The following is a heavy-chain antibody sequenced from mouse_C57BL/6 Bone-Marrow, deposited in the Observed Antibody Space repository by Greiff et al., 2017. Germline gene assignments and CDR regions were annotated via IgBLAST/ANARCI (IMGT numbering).Heavy chain of an antibody. Sequence: QVQLQQPGAELVKPGASVKMSCKASGYTFTSYWITWVKQRPGQGLEWIGDIYPTSGRTNYNEKFKSQAILTVDTSPNTAYMQLSSLTSEDSAVFYGARSGPLGRSFDYWCQGTTPTVTA. D-gene: IGHD4-1*01. V-gene: IGHV1-55*01. J-gene: IGHJ2*01. CDR2: IYPTSGRT. CDR1: GYTFTSYW. CDR3: ARSGPLGRSFDY.